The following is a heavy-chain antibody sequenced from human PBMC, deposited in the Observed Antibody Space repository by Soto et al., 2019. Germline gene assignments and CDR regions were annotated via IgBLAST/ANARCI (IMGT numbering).Heavy chain of an antibody. D-gene: IGHD3-22*01. CDR1: GGSVSSGSYY. Sequence: SETLSLTCTVSGGSVSSGSYYWSWIRQPPGKGLEWIGYIYYSGSTNYNPSLKSRVTISVDTSKNQFSLKLSSVTAADTAVYYYDSSGYYYATDYWGQGALVTVSS. J-gene: IGHJ4*02. V-gene: IGHV4-61*01. CDR3: DSSGYYYATDY. CDR2: IYYSGST.